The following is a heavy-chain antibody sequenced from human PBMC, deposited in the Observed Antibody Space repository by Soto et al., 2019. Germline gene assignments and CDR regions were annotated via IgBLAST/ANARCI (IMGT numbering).Heavy chain of an antibody. D-gene: IGHD2-15*01. CDR1: GFTFSSYS. CDR2: ISSSSSTI. Sequence: GGSLRLSCAASGFTFSSYSMNWVRQAPGKGLEWVSYISSSSSTIYYADSVKGRFTISRDNAKNSLYLQMNSLRAEDTAVYYCARDLFLGVDTTPKVVVAADDAFDIWGQGTMVTVSS. CDR3: ARDLFLGVDTTPKVVVAADDAFDI. J-gene: IGHJ3*02. V-gene: IGHV3-48*01.